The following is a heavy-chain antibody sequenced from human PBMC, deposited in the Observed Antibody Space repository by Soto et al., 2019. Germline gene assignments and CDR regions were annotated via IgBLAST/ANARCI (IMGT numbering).Heavy chain of an antibody. CDR2: INSDGSST. D-gene: IGHD5-12*01. Sequence: GSLRLSCAASGFTFSSYWMHWVRQAPGKGLVWVSRINSDGSSTSYADSVKGRFTISRDNAKNTLYLQMNSLRAEDTAVYYCARPSGYSGYDVYYYGMDVWGQGTTVTVSS. J-gene: IGHJ6*02. CDR1: GFTFSSYW. CDR3: ARPSGYSGYDVYYYGMDV. V-gene: IGHV3-74*01.